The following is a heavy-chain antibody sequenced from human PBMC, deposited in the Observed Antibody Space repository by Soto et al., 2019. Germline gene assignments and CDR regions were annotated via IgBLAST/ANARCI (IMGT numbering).Heavy chain of an antibody. CDR2: MNPTSGNT. CDR1: RYTFFTYD. J-gene: IGHJ3*01. Sequence: QVQLAQSGAEVKKPGASVKVSCKASRYTFFTYDINWLRQATGQGLQWMGWMNPTSGNTGYPQNFQGRVTMTRDTSATPAYMELSSLWSEDTAMYYCVVAAADAFVFWGPGTMVTVSS. CDR3: VVAAADAFVF. V-gene: IGHV1-8*01. D-gene: IGHD5-12*01.